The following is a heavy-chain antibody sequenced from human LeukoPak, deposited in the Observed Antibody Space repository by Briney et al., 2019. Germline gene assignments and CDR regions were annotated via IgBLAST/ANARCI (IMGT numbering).Heavy chain of an antibody. CDR2: IYYSGST. CDR1: GGSISSGGYY. D-gene: IGHD2-2*01. J-gene: IGHJ6*03. CDR3: ARRRGYCSSTSCYYYYYMDV. Sequence: SETLSLTCTVSGGSISSGGYYWSWIRQHPGKGLEWIGYIYYSGSTYYNPSLKSRVTISVDTSKNQFSLKLSSVTAADTAVYYCARRRGYCSSTSCYYYYYMDVWGKGTTVTVSS. V-gene: IGHV4-31*03.